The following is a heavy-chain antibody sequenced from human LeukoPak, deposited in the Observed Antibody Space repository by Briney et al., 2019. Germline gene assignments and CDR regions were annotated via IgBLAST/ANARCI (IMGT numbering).Heavy chain of an antibody. D-gene: IGHD2-2*01. CDR3: STDVGIVVLPPTTDY. J-gene: IGHJ4*02. CDR1: GFTFSKAW. CDR2: IKGKTDGGTT. V-gene: IGHV3-15*01. Sequence: GGSLRLSCEASGFTFSKAWMTWVRLAPGKGLEWVGRIKGKTDGGTTAYAAPVKGRFTISRDDSKNTVYLQMNSLKTEDTAVYFCSTDVGIVVLPPTTDYWGQGTLVTVSS.